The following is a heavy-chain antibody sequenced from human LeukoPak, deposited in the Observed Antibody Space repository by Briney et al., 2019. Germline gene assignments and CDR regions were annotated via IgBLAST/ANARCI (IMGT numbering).Heavy chain of an antibody. CDR3: ARHTFGSGYFYGMNV. V-gene: IGHV4-59*01. Sequence: MPSETLSLTCTVSGDSISSYYWSWIRQSPGKGLEWIGHIYYTGNTYYNPSLKSRVTISVGTSRHQFSLKLSSVTAADTAVYYCARHTFGSGYFYGMNVWGQGTTVTVSS. D-gene: IGHD3-10*01. CDR1: GDSISSYY. J-gene: IGHJ6*02. CDR2: IYYTGNT.